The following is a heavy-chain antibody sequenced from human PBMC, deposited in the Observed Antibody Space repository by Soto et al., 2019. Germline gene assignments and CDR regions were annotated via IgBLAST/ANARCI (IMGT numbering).Heavy chain of an antibody. V-gene: IGHV1-18*04. D-gene: IGHD3-10*01. J-gene: IGHJ4*02. Sequence: GASVKFSCKASGYTFRSYGISWVRQAHGQGLEWVGWISAYKGDTHYAPKFQDRITLTTETSTDTAYMELRSLRLDDTAVYYCARHWSRYYGYRGLSWFYLVQGSLAT. CDR3: ARHWSRYYGYRGLSWFY. CDR2: ISAYKGDT. CDR1: GYTFRSYG.